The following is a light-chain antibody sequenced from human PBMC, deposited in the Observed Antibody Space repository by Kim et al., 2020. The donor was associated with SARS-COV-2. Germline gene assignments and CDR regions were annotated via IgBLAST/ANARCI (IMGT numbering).Light chain of an antibody. J-gene: IGLJ2*01. V-gene: IGLV2-14*03. CDR3: SSYTGSSTLVV. CDR1: SSDVGGYNY. Sequence: QSITISCTGTSSDVGGYNYVSWYQQHPGKAPKLMIYDVNNRPSGVSNRFSGSKSGNTASLTISGLQAEDEADYYCSSYTGSSTLVVFGGGTQLTVL. CDR2: DVN.